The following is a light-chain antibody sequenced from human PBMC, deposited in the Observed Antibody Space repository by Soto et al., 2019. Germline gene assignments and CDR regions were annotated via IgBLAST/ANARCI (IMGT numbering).Light chain of an antibody. CDR3: PLFNSYPHYT. J-gene: IGKJ2*01. CDR1: KGISSA. V-gene: IGKV1-13*02. Sequence: AIQLTQSPSSLYASVGDRATITFRASKGISSALAWYQQKPGKAPKLLIYDASCLESGGPSRFSGCESVTVFTLAISSLQPEDFASSYCPLFNSYPHYTLCQGTKMEIK. CDR2: DAS.